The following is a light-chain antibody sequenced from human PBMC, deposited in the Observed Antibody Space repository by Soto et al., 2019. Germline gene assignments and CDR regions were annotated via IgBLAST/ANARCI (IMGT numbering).Light chain of an antibody. CDR2: DAS. V-gene: IGKV1-5*01. J-gene: IGKJ2*01. CDR1: QSISSW. CDR3: QQYKTYA. Sequence: IQMTQSPSTLSASVGDRVTITCRASQSISSWLAWYQQKPGKAPKLLIYDASSLESGVPSRFSGSGSGTEFTLTISSLQPDDFATYYCQQYKTYAFGPGTKVDI.